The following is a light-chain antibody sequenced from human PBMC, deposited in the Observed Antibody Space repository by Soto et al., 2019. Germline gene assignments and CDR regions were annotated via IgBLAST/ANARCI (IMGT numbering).Light chain of an antibody. CDR3: HVWDISAEQVV. CDR2: ADS. J-gene: IGLJ2*01. V-gene: IGLV3-21*02. Sequence: SYELTQPPSVSVAPGQTATVTCGADNIGTKSVHWYQKKPGQAPRLVVFADSDRPPGIPARFSAFNSGNTATLTINMVEDGDEADYYCHVWDISAEQVVFGGGTQLTVL. CDR1: NIGTKS.